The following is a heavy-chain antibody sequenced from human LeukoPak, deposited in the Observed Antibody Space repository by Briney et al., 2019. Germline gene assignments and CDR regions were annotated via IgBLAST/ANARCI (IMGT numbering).Heavy chain of an antibody. V-gene: IGHV4-4*07. CDR3: ARQGFGESHVDY. Sequence: TSETLSLTCTVSGGSIRGYYWNWIRQPAGKGLEWIGRIYSSGSTNDNPSLRSRLTMSVDTSKNQFSLKLSSVTAADTAVYYCARQGFGESHVDYWGQGTLVTVSS. J-gene: IGHJ4*02. CDR2: IYSSGST. D-gene: IGHD3-10*01. CDR1: GGSIRGYY.